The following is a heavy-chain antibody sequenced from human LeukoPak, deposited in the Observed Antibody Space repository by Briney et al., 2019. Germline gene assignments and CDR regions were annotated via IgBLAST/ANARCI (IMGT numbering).Heavy chain of an antibody. D-gene: IGHD6-13*01. J-gene: IGHJ5*02. V-gene: IGHV1-46*01. CDR1: GYTFTSYY. CDR2: INPSGGGT. Sequence: ASVKVSCKASGYTFTSYYMHWVRQAPGQGLEWMGLINPSGGGTSYAQKFQGRVTMTRDMSTNTFYMELSSLRFDDTAVYYCARDVSYSGSRDAWWFDPWGQGTLVTVSS. CDR3: ARDVSYSGSRDAWWFDP.